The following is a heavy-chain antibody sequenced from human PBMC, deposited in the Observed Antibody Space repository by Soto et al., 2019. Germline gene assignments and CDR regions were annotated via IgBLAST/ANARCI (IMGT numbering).Heavy chain of an antibody. V-gene: IGHV3-33*01. CDR1: GFTFSSYG. D-gene: IGHD3-22*01. Sequence: GGSLRLSCAASGFTFSSYGMHWVRQAPGKGLEWVAVIWYDGSNKYYADSVKGRFTISRYNSKNTLYLQMNSLRAEDTAVYYCARGGYYDSSGYYPLDYWGQGTLVTVSS. CDR2: IWYDGSNK. CDR3: ARGGYYDSSGYYPLDY. J-gene: IGHJ4*02.